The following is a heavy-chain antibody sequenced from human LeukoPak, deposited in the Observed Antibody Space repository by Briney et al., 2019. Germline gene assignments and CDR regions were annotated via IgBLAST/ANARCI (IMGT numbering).Heavy chain of an antibody. J-gene: IGHJ5*02. Sequence: ASVKVSCKASGYTFTSYGISWVRQAPGQGLEWMGWISAYNGNTNYAQKLQGRVTMTTDTSTSTAYMELRSLRSDDPAAYYCARDYCSTSCSASWSDPWGPGTLVTASS. V-gene: IGHV1-18*04. CDR3: ARDYCSTSCSASWSDP. CDR1: GYTFTSYG. D-gene: IGHD2-2*01. CDR2: ISAYNGNT.